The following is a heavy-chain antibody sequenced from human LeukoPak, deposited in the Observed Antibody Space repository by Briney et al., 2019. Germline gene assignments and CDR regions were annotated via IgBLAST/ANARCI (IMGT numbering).Heavy chain of an antibody. CDR2: ISGSVDYT. CDR3: AKDPYQTYREYGSARPDY. J-gene: IGHJ4*02. Sequence: GGSLRLSCAASGFTFSSYAMTWVRQAPGKGLEWVLSISGSVDYTNYADSVKGRFTNSRDNSKNTLYLQMNSLRAEDTAVYYCAKDPYQTYREYGSARPDYWGQGTLVTVSS. D-gene: IGHD3-10*01. V-gene: IGHV3-23*01. CDR1: GFTFSSYA.